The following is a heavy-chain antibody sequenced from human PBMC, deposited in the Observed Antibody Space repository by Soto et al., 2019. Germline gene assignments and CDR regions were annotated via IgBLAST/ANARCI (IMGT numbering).Heavy chain of an antibody. J-gene: IGHJ5*02. V-gene: IGHV1-8*01. D-gene: IGHD3-22*01. CDR2: MNPNSGNT. Sequence: ASVKVSCKASGYTFTSYDINWVRQATGQGLEWMGWMNPNSGNTHYAQKFQGRVTITRDMSTSTAYMELSSLRSEDTAVYYCAAGGSSGYYRLGWFDPWGQGTLVTVSS. CDR3: AAGGSSGYYRLGWFDP. CDR1: GYTFTSYD.